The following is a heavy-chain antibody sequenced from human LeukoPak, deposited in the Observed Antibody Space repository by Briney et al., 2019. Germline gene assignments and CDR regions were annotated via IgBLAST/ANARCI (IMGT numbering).Heavy chain of an antibody. J-gene: IGHJ3*02. CDR2: ISTSGTYI. D-gene: IGHD2-21*02. Sequence: PGGSLRLSCAASGFTFSTSSMNWVRQAPGKGLEWVSSISTSGTYIYYADSVKGRFTISRDNAKNSLYLQMSSLRAEDTAVYYCARDTVVTATRGAFDIWGQGTMVTVSS. CDR3: ARDTVVTATRGAFDI. V-gene: IGHV3-21*06. CDR1: GFTFSTSS.